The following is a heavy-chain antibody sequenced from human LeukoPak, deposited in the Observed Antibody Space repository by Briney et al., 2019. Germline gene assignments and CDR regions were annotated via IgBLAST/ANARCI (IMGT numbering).Heavy chain of an antibody. Sequence: SETLSLTCNVSGGSVTSFYWSWIRQSPGKGLEWIGDLFYTGRTNYNPSLKSRVSMSADTSKNQFSLRLSSVTAADTAVYYCTRQLTTVSRGGWFDPWGQGTLVTVSS. CDR3: TRQLTTVSRGGWFDP. J-gene: IGHJ5*02. CDR2: LFYTGRT. V-gene: IGHV4-59*08. CDR1: GGSVTSFY. D-gene: IGHD4-17*01.